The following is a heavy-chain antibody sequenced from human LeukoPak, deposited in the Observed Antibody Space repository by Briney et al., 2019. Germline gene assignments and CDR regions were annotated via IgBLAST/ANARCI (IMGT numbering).Heavy chain of an antibody. Sequence: ASVKVSCKASGYSFISYGISWVRQAPGQGLEWMGWISAYTGNTNYAQKLQGRVTMTIDTSTSTAYMELRSLRSDDTAVYYCAREGSSSSWSDFDYWGQGTLVTVSS. V-gene: IGHV1-18*01. CDR3: AREGSSSSWSDFDY. CDR1: GYSFISYG. D-gene: IGHD6-13*01. CDR2: ISAYTGNT. J-gene: IGHJ4*02.